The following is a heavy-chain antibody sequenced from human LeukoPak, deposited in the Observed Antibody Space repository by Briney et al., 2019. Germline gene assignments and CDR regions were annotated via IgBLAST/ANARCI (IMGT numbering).Heavy chain of an antibody. Sequence: GGSLRLSCVASGFTFYSYAMGWVRQSPGRGLECVSAISNYGHKTFYTDSVRGRFTISRDNSKNTVYLQMSSLRAEDTGIYYCVRNAASDFYYYMGVWGRGTTPIVS. D-gene: IGHD6-25*01. V-gene: IGHV3-23*01. CDR2: ISNYGHKT. J-gene: IGHJ6*03. CDR3: VRNAASDFYYYMGV. CDR1: GFTFYSYA.